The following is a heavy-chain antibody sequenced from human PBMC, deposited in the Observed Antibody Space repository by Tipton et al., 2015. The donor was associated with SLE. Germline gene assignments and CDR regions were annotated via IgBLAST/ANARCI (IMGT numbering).Heavy chain of an antibody. D-gene: IGHD3-3*01. CDR3: ARHPGNVLRFLAPFDL. V-gene: IGHV4-34*01. CDR1: GGSFSGYY. Sequence: TLSLTCAVYGGSFSGYYWSWIRQPPGKGLEWIGEINHSGSTYYNPSLKSRVTISVDTSKNQFSLKLSSVTAADTAAYYCARHPGNVLRFLAPFDLWGRGTLVTVSS. CDR2: INHSGST. J-gene: IGHJ2*01.